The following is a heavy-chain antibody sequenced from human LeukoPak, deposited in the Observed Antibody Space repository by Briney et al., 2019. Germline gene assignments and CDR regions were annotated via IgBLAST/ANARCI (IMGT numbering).Heavy chain of an antibody. Sequence: GGSLRLSCAASGFTFSSYWMSWVRQAPGKGLEWVANIKQDGSEKYYVDSVKGRFTISRDNAKNSLYLQMNSLRAEDTAVYYCASGFIRYVAGPAVYWGQGTLVTVSS. J-gene: IGHJ4*02. D-gene: IGHD6-19*01. V-gene: IGHV3-7*01. CDR2: IKQDGSEK. CDR1: GFTFSSYW. CDR3: ASGFIRYVAGPAVY.